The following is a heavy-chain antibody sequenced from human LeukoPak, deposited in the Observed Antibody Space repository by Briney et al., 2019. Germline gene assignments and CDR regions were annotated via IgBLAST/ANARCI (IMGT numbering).Heavy chain of an antibody. J-gene: IGHJ5*02. CDR1: GGSFSGYY. CDR2: INHSGST. CDR3: ARVPLVGQYSSSWCWFDP. Sequence: SETLSLTCAVSGGSFSGYYWSWIRPPPGKGLEWIGEINHSGSTNYNPSLKSRVTISVDTSKNQFSLKLGSVTAADTAVYYCARVPLVGQYSSSWCWFDPWGQGTLVTVSS. D-gene: IGHD6-13*01. V-gene: IGHV4-34*01.